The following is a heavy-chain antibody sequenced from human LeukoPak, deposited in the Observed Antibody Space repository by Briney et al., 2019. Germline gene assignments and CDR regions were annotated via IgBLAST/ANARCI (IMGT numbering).Heavy chain of an antibody. CDR1: GGSISSYY. CDR2: IYYSGST. V-gene: IGHV4-39*01. J-gene: IGHJ4*02. CDR3: ARHAADSSSPDEFDY. D-gene: IGHD6-6*01. Sequence: SETLSLTCTVSGGSISSYYWGWIRQPPGKGLECIGSIYYSGSTYYNPSLKSRVTISVDTSKNQFSLKLSSVTAADTAVYYCARHAADSSSPDEFDYWGQGTLVTVSS.